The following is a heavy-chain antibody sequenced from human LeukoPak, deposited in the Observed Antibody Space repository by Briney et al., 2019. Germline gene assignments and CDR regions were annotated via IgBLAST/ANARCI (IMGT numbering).Heavy chain of an antibody. D-gene: IGHD3-10*01. CDR1: GGSFSGHY. CDR3: AGSRGHGVDY. V-gene: IGHV4-34*01. J-gene: IGHJ4*02. Sequence: SETLSLTCAVYGGSFSGHYWSWIRQPPGKGLEWIGEINHSGSTNYNPSLKSRVTISVDTSKNQFSLKLSSVTAADTAVYYCAGSRGHGVDYWGQGTLVTVSS. CDR2: INHSGST.